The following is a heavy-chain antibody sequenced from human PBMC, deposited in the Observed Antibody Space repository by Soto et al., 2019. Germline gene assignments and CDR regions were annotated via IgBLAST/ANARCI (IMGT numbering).Heavy chain of an antibody. Sequence: QVQLQESGPGLVKPSETLSLTCTVSGGSISSYYWSWIRQPPGKGLEWIGYIYYSGSTNYNPSLSSRCTISVDTSKNQFSLKLSSVTAADTAVYYCAGAGDYIWGSYRYTLDYWGQGTLVTVSS. CDR2: IYYSGST. D-gene: IGHD3-16*02. J-gene: IGHJ4*02. CDR3: AGAGDYIWGSYRYTLDY. V-gene: IGHV4-59*08. CDR1: GGSISSYY.